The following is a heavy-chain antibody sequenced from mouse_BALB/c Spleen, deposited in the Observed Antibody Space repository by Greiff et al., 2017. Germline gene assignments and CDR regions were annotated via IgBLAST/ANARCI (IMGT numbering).Heavy chain of an antibody. CDR2: IRSKSNNYAT. V-gene: IGHV10S3*01. Sequence: TGGGLVQPKGSLKLSCAASGFTFNTNAMNWVRQAPGKGLEWVARIRSKSNNYATYYADSVKDRFTISRDDSQSMLYLQMNNLKTEDTAMYYCVREGLIYDGYCFAYWGQGTLVTVSA. J-gene: IGHJ3*01. CDR3: VREGLIYDGYCFAY. D-gene: IGHD2-3*01. CDR1: GFTFNTNA.